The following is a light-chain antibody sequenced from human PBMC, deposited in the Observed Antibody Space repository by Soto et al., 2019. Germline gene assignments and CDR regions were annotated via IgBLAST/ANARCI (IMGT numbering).Light chain of an antibody. CDR1: QSVTTY. CDR2: SAS. Sequence: DIQMTQSPSSLSASVGDRVTISCRASQSVTTYVNWYQQRPGKAPEFLIYSASSLQSGVPSRFSGSGSGTDFTLTISSLQPEDIATYYCQQYDNLPYTFGQGTKLEIK. J-gene: IGKJ2*01. V-gene: IGKV1-39*01. CDR3: QQYDNLPYT.